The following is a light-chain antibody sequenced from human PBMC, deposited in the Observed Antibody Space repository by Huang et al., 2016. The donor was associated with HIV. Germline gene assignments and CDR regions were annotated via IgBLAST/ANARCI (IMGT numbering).Light chain of an antibody. CDR1: QSVSSY. Sequence: EIVLTQSPATLSLSPGERATLSCRASQSVSSYLAWYQQKPGQAPRLLIYDAANRATGIPARFSGSGSGTYFTLTISSLEPEDFAVYYCQQRFSWPRTFGQGTKVEIK. J-gene: IGKJ1*01. CDR2: DAA. CDR3: QQRFSWPRT. V-gene: IGKV3-11*01.